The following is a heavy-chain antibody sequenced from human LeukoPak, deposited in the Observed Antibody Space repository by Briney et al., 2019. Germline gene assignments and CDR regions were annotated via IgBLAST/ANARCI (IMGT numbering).Heavy chain of an antibody. CDR1: GFTFSSYA. CDR3: AKPKRLRLGELSLYY. CDR2: ISGSGGST. V-gene: IGHV3-23*01. Sequence: GGSLRLSCAASGFTFSSYAMSWVRQAPGKGLEWVSAISGSGGSTYYADSVKGRFTISRDNSKNTLYLQMNSLRAEDTAAYYCAKPKRLRLGELSLYYWGQGTLVTVSS. J-gene: IGHJ4*02. D-gene: IGHD3-16*01.